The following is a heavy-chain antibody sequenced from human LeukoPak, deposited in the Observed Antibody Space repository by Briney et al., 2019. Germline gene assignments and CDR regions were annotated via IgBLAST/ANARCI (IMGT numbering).Heavy chain of an antibody. CDR2: INPNSGGT. Sequence: ASVKVSCKSSGYTFTGYYMHWVRQAPGQGLEWMGWINPNSGGTNYAQKFQGRVTMTRDTSISTAYMELSRLRSDDTAVYYCARDIVMVTYWFDPWGQGTLVTVSS. CDR1: GYTFTGYY. V-gene: IGHV1-2*02. D-gene: IGHD5-18*01. J-gene: IGHJ5*02. CDR3: ARDIVMVTYWFDP.